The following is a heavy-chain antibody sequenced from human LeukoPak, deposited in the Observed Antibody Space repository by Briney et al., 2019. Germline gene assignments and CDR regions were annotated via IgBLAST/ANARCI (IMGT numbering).Heavy chain of an antibody. CDR1: GGSLSSYY. CDR2: MYYSGST. CDR3: ARHAYYYDRSGSYEAFDI. V-gene: IGHV4-59*08. Sequence: PSETLSLTCTVSGGSLSSYYWSWIRQPPGKGLEWIRAMYYSGSTNYKPSLKSRVTISVATSKNLSSLKLSSVTAADTAVYYCARHAYYYDRSGSYEAFDIWGQGTMVTVSS. J-gene: IGHJ3*02. D-gene: IGHD3-22*01.